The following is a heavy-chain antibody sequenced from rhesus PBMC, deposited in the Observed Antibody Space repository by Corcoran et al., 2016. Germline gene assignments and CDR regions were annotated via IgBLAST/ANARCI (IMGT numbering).Heavy chain of an antibody. CDR2: INGNSGST. CDR3: ARGRIVLVLLTKFSLDV. CDR1: GASISRYW. Sequence: QVQLQESGPGLVKPSETLSLTCAVAGASISRYWWNWIRQPPGEGLEGIGEINGNSGSTHYNPSLKSRVIFSKDASKNQISLKLTSVTAADTAVYYCARGRIVLVLLTKFSLDVWGRGVLVTVSS. J-gene: IGHJ5-2*02. V-gene: IGHV4-80*01. D-gene: IGHD2-2*01.